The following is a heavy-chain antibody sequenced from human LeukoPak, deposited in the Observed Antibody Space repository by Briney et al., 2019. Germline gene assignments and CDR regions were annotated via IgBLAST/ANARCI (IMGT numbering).Heavy chain of an antibody. J-gene: IGHJ4*02. CDR3: ARPRDIVVVPAAPPKFDY. D-gene: IGHD2-2*01. Sequence: ASVKVSCKASGYTFTSYGISWVRQAPGQGLEWMGWISAYNGNTNYAQKLQGRVTITADESTSTAYMELSSLRSEDTAVYYCARPRDIVVVPAAPPKFDYWGQGTLVTVSS. V-gene: IGHV1-18*01. CDR2: ISAYNGNT. CDR1: GYTFTSYG.